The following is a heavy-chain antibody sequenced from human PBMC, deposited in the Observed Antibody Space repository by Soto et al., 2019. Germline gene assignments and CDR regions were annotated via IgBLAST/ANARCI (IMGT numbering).Heavy chain of an antibody. CDR3: ARITGTTGPSYYYYGMDV. CDR2: IYHSGST. CDR1: GDSFSSSDYK. Sequence: SSETLSLTCTVSGDSFSSSDYKWSWIRQPPGKGLEWIGEIYHSGSTNYNPSLKSRVTISVDKSKNQFSLKLSSVTAADTAVYYCARITGTTGPSYYYYGMDVWGQGTTVTVSS. D-gene: IGHD1-7*01. V-gene: IGHV4-4*02. J-gene: IGHJ6*02.